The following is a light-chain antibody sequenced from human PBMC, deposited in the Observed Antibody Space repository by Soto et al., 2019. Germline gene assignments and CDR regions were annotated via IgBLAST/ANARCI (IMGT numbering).Light chain of an antibody. Sequence: QSALTQPASVSGSPGQSVTISCTGTSSDVGAYNFVSWYQQHPGKAPKLMIYDVTNRPSGVSERFSGSKSGNTASLTISGQQAEDEADYYCSSYTSTRTLVDFGGGTKLTVL. J-gene: IGLJ2*01. CDR3: SSYTSTRTLVD. V-gene: IGLV2-14*03. CDR2: DVT. CDR1: SSDVGAYNF.